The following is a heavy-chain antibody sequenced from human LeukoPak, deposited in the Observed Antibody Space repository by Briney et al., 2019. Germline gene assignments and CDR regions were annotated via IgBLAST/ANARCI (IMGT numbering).Heavy chain of an antibody. D-gene: IGHD5-24*01. CDR3: ARDGYNLWAFDI. Sequence: PSETLSLTCTVSGYSISSGYYWGWIRQPPGKELEWIGSIYHSGSTYYNPSLKSRVTISVDTSKNQFSLKLSSVTAADTAVYYCARDGYNLWAFDIWGQGTMVTVSS. CDR2: IYHSGST. J-gene: IGHJ3*02. CDR1: GYSISSGYY. V-gene: IGHV4-38-2*02.